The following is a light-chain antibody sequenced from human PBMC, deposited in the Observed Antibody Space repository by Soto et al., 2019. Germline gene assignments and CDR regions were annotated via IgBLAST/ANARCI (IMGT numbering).Light chain of an antibody. V-gene: IGLV2-14*01. CDR1: SSDVGGHNY. Sequence: QSALTQPASVSGSPGQSITISCTGTSSDVGGHNYVSWYQQHPGTAPKLMIYEVTNRPSWVSNRFSGSKSGNTASLTISGLQAEDEADYYCSSYTSSTTLDVVFGGGTKLTVL. J-gene: IGLJ2*01. CDR3: SSYTSSTTLDVV. CDR2: EVT.